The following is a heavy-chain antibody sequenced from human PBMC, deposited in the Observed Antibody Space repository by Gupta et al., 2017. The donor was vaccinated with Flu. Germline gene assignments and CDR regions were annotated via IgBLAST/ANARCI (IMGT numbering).Heavy chain of an antibody. D-gene: IGHD3-10*02. Sequence: FSFSNFASTWVRQASGSGLEWVAVISNDGGKIYDTDSVNGRFTISRDNSKNALYLQLNSLRTEDTAVYYCASDTPLCSNISCLMDGWGKGTTVIVSS. J-gene: IGHJ6*01. CDR2: ISNDGGKI. CDR1: FSFSNFA. V-gene: IGHV3-30*04. CDR3: ASDTPLCSNISCLMDG.